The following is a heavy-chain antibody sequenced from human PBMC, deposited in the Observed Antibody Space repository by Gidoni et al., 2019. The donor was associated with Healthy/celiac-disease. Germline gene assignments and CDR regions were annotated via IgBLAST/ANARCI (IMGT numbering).Heavy chain of an antibody. Sequence: EVQLVESGGGLVQPGGSLRLPCAASGFTFSSYSMNWVRQAPGKGLEWVSYISSSSSTIYYADSVKGRFTISRDNAKNSLYLQMNSLRDEDTAVYYCARRGLDKGYCSGGSCPDRGMDVWGQGTTVTVSS. CDR3: ARRGLDKGYCSGGSCPDRGMDV. D-gene: IGHD2-15*01. CDR2: ISSSSSTI. J-gene: IGHJ6*02. CDR1: GFTFSSYS. V-gene: IGHV3-48*02.